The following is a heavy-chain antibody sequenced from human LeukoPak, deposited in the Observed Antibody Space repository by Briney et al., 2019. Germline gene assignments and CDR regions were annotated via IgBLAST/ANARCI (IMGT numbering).Heavy chain of an antibody. Sequence: GGTLRLSCAASGFTFSSYAMHWVRQAPGKGLEYVSAISSNGGSTYYANSVKGRFTISRDNSKKTLYLQMVRLRAEDMAVYYCARAHWIYCGCDCYSYAFDMWGEGTMVTVSS. CDR3: ARAHWIYCGCDCYSYAFDM. CDR1: GFTFSSYA. CDR2: ISSNGGST. J-gene: IGHJ3*02. V-gene: IGHV3-64*01. D-gene: IGHD2-21*02.